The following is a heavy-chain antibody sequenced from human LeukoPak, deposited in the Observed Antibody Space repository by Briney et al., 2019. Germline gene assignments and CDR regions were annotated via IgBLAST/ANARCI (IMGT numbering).Heavy chain of an antibody. CDR1: GFTFDDYG. CDR2: INWNGGST. V-gene: IGHV3-20*04. D-gene: IGHD6-6*01. CDR3: ARAAGSSSTDYYFDY. J-gene: IGHJ4*02. Sequence: GGSLRLSCAASGFTFDDYGMSWVRQAPGKGLEWVSGINWNGGSTGYADSVKGRFTISRDNAKNSLYLQMNSLRAEDTALYYCARAAGSSSTDYYFDYWGQGTLVIVSS.